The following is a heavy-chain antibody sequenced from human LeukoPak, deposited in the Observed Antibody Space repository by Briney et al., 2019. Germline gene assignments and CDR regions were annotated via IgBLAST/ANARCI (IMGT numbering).Heavy chain of an antibody. V-gene: IGHV4-34*01. CDR1: GGSFTDYF. J-gene: IGHJ6*02. D-gene: IGHD3-22*01. Sequence: SETLSLTCDGFGGSFTDYFWTWIRQSPGKGLEWIGEINDYTANTNYNPPLNSRVSISLEKSKNQFSLELRSVTAADTAVYYCARGRIAKIVVVHSFHYGMDVWGQGTAVTVSS. CDR2: INDYTANT. CDR3: ARGRIAKIVVVHSFHYGMDV.